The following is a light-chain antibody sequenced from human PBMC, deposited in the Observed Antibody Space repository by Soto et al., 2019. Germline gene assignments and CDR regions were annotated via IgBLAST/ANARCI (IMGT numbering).Light chain of an antibody. V-gene: IGLV2-14*01. CDR3: CSYTASTTPL. CDR1: SSDVGGYNY. CDR2: EVS. J-gene: IGLJ3*02. Sequence: QSALTQPPSASGSPGQSVTISCTGTSSDVGGYNYVSWYQQYPGKAPKLVISEVSNRPSGVSNRFSGSKSGNTASLTISGLQAEDEANYYCCSYTASTTPLFGGGTQLTVL.